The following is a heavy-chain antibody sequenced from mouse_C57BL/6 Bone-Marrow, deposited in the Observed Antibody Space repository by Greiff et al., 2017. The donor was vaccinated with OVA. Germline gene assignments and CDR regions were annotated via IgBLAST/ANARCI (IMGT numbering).Heavy chain of an antibody. CDR3: RSSYPGFAY. CDR1: GYSITSGYY. V-gene: IGHV3-6*01. CDR2: ISYDGSN. Sequence: EVQLQESGPGLVKPSQSLSLTCSVTGYSITSGYYWNWIRQFPGNKLEWMGYISYDGSNNYNPSLKNRISITRDTSKNQFFLKLNSVTTEDTATYYCRSSYPGFAYWGQGTLVTVSA. D-gene: IGHD1-1*01. J-gene: IGHJ3*01.